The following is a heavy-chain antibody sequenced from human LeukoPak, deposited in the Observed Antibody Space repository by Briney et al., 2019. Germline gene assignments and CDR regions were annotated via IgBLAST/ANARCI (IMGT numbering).Heavy chain of an antibody. V-gene: IGHV4-34*01. CDR2: INHSGGT. CDR3: ASTHPYSSSWYVAQIDY. Sequence: SETLSLTCAVYGGSFSGYCWSWIRQPPGKGLEWIGEINHSGGTYYNPSLKSRVTISVDTSKNQFSLKLSSVTAADTAVYYCASTHPYSSSWYVAQIDYWGQGTLVTVSS. CDR1: GGSFSGYC. J-gene: IGHJ4*02. D-gene: IGHD6-13*01.